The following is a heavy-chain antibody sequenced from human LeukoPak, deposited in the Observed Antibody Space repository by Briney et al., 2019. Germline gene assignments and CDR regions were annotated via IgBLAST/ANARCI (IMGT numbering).Heavy chain of an antibody. CDR3: AKDRTEIGITMVRGDPNDY. V-gene: IGHV3-53*01. CDR1: GFTVSSNY. J-gene: IGHJ4*02. D-gene: IGHD3-10*01. Sequence: GGSLRLSCAASGFTVSSNYMSWVRQAPGKGLEWVSVIYSGGSTYYADSVKGRFTISRDNSKNTLYLQMNSLRAEDTAVYYCAKDRTEIGITMVRGDPNDYWGQGTLVTVSS. CDR2: IYSGGST.